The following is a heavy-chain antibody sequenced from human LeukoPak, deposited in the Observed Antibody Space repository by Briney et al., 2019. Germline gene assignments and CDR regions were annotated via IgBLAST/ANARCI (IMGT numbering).Heavy chain of an antibody. J-gene: IGHJ1*01. CDR3: AKGEYSSSSSQFQH. CDR2: ISWNSGSI. CDR1: GFTFDDYA. Sequence: GRSLRLSCAASGFTFDDYAMHWVRQAPGKGLEWASGISWNSGSIGYADSVKGRFTISRDNAKNSLYLQMNSLRAEDTALYYCAKGEYSSSSSQFQHWGQGTLVTVSS. V-gene: IGHV3-9*01. D-gene: IGHD6-6*01.